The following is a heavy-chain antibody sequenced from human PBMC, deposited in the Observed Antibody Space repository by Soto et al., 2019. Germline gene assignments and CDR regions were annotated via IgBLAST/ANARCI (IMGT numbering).Heavy chain of an antibody. V-gene: IGHV1-69*13. CDR1: GGTFSSYA. CDR2: IIPIFGTA. Sequence: SVKVSCKASGGTFSSYAISWVRQAPGQGLEWMGGIIPIFGTANYAQKFQGRVTITADESTSTAYMELSSLRSEDTAVYYCARDRGTWGPYYYYGMDVWGQGTTVTVSS. D-gene: IGHD7-27*01. J-gene: IGHJ6*02. CDR3: ARDRGTWGPYYYYGMDV.